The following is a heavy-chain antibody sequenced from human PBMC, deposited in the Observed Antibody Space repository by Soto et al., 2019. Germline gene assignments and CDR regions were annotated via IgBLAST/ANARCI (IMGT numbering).Heavy chain of an antibody. CDR1: GYTFSTND. V-gene: IGHV1-8*01. CDR3: TRAPLGIIVAPDF. J-gene: IGHJ4*02. CDR2: MSPNSGST. Sequence: ASVKVSCKASGYTFSTNDINWVRQATGQGLEWMGWMSPNSGSTAYAQKFQDRVTLTRETSISTAYMELSSLSSEDTAVYYCTRAPLGIIVAPDFWGQGTLVTVSS. D-gene: IGHD2-21*01.